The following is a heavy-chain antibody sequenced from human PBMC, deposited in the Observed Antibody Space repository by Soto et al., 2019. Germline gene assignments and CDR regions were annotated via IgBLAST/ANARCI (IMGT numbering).Heavy chain of an antibody. CDR3: ARALVPAAIRYYYGMDV. D-gene: IGHD2-2*02. CDR1: GGSISSGDYY. Sequence: PSETLSLTCTVSGGSISSGDYYWSWIRQPPGKGLEWIGYIYYSGSTYYNPSLKSRVTISVDTSKNQFSLKLSSVTAADTAVYYCARALVPAAIRYYYGMDVWGQGTTVTVSS. V-gene: IGHV4-30-4*01. J-gene: IGHJ6*02. CDR2: IYYSGST.